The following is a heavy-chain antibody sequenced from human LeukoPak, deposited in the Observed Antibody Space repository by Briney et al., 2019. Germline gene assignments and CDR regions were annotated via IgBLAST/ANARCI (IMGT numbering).Heavy chain of an antibody. CDR3: ATGSVSH. Sequence: GGSLRLSCAASGFTVSSNYMAWVRQAPGKGLEWVSVTNDAGTTNYADSVKGRFTISRDSSKNTLYHQMNSLRAEDTALYYCATGSVSHWGQGNLVTVSS. D-gene: IGHD2-15*01. CDR1: GFTVSSNY. V-gene: IGHV3-53*01. J-gene: IGHJ4*02. CDR2: TNDAGTT.